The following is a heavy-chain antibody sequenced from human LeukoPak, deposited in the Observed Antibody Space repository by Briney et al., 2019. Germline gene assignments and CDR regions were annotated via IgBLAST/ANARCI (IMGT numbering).Heavy chain of an antibody. D-gene: IGHD2-15*01. V-gene: IGHV4-38-2*02. CDR3: IRDCSGHSCFSAS. CDR1: GYSISSGYY. CDR2: ISHGGRT. J-gene: IGHJ5*02. Sequence: SETLSLTCTVSGYSISSGYYWGWIRQPPGKGLEWIGLISHGGRTSYTPSLQSRITISLDTSKNQFSLNLTSVTAEDTAVYYCIRDCSGHSCFSASWGQGSLVVVSS.